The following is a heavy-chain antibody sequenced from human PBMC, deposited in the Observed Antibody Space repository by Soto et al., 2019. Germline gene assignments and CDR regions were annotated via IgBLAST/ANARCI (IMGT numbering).Heavy chain of an antibody. CDR1: GFTFSSYG. CDR3: AKDRVPLSTLTTWIPYYYYYGMDV. CDR2: ISYDGSNK. V-gene: IGHV3-30*18. J-gene: IGHJ6*02. D-gene: IGHD4-4*01. Sequence: GGSLRLSCAASGFTFSSYGMHWVRQAPGKGLEWVAVISYDGSNKYYADSVKGRFTISRDNSKNTLYLQMNSLGAEDTAVYYCAKDRVPLSTLTTWIPYYYYYGMDVWGQGTTVTVSS.